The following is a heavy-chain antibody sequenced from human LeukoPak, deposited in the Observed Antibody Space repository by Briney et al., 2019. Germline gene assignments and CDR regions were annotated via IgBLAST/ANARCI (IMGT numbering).Heavy chain of an antibody. Sequence: SVKVSCKASGGTFSSYSISWVRQAPGQGLEGIGRIIPILVIANYAQKFQGRVTITADKSTSTASMALSSLRPEDTAVYYCARGHSAVADTDKWFDPWGQGTLVTVSS. V-gene: IGHV1-69*04. CDR2: IIPILVIA. D-gene: IGHD6-19*01. CDR1: GGTFSSYS. CDR3: ARGHSAVADTDKWFDP. J-gene: IGHJ5*02.